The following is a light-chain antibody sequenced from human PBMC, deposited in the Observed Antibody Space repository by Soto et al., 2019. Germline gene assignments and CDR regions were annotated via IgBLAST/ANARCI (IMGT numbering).Light chain of an antibody. CDR1: QTIDTW. V-gene: IGKV1-5*03. CDR3: QPFCFYSRS. J-gene: IGKJ1*01. Sequence: DIQMTQSPSTLSASIGDGVTITCRASQTIDTWLAWYQQKPGKAPKILIYKASSLQTGVPSRISGIGSGTEFTLTNSSLQPDDFATYYGQPFCFYSRSFGQGTKVEVK. CDR2: KAS.